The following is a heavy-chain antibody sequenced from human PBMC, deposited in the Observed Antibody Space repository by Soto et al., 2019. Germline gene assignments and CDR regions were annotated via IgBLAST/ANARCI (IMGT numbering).Heavy chain of an antibody. J-gene: IGHJ4*02. CDR3: AIDYYDSSGYYFYSDY. D-gene: IGHD3-22*01. V-gene: IGHV3-23*01. CDR2: ISGSGGST. Sequence: GGSLRLSCAASGFTFSSYAMSWVRQAPGKGLEWVSAISGSGGSTYYADSVKGRFTISRDHSKNTLYLQMNSLRAEDTAVYYCAIDYYDSSGYYFYSDYWGQGTLVTVSS. CDR1: GFTFSSYA.